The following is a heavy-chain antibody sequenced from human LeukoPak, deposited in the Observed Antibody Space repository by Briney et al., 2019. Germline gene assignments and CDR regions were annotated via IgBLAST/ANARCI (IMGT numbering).Heavy chain of an antibody. D-gene: IGHD3-3*01. CDR3: ARDSGYYDFWSGYFLSATPGGGFDP. CDR2: IYHSGRT. J-gene: IGHJ5*02. V-gene: IGHV4-38-2*02. CDR1: DYSISSGYY. Sequence: SETLSLTCTVSDYSISSGYYWGWIRQPPGKGLEWIGSIYHSGRTYYNPSLKSRVTISVDTSRNQFSLILSSVTAADTAVYYCARDSGYYDFWSGYFLSATPGGGFDPWGQGTLVTVSS.